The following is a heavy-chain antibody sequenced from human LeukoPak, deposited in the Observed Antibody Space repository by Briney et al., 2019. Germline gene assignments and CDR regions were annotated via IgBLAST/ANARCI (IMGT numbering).Heavy chain of an antibody. CDR2: ISAYNGNT. CDR3: ARWDSSGPFDY. Sequence: ASVKVSCKASGSTFTSYGISWVREAPGQGLEWMGWISAYNGNTNYAQKLQGRVTMTTDTSTSTAYVELRSLRSDDTAVYYCARWDSSGPFDYWGQGTLVTVSS. V-gene: IGHV1-18*01. D-gene: IGHD6-19*01. CDR1: GSTFTSYG. J-gene: IGHJ4*02.